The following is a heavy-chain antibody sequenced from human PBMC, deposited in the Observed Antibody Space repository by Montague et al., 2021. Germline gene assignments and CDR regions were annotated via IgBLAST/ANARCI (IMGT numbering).Heavy chain of an antibody. CDR3: ARENWRSGRAFDI. CDR2: ISGKSSYI. CDR1: DFTSSSYT. V-gene: IGHV3-21*01. D-gene: IGHD3-10*01. J-gene: IGHJ3*02. Sequence: SLRLSCAAFDFTSSSYTINWVRQAPGKGLEWVSYISGKSSYIYYXASVKGRFTISRDNAKNSLFLQMNSLRAEDTAVYYCARENWRSGRAFDIWGQGTMVTVSS.